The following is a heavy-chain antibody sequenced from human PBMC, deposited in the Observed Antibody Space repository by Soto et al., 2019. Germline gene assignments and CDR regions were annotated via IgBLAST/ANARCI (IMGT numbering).Heavy chain of an antibody. V-gene: IGHV3-33*01. D-gene: IGHD3-22*01. CDR2: IWSDGSNK. CDR3: ARYYYDSSGYYPL. CDR1: GFTFSSYG. J-gene: IGHJ4*02. Sequence: GGSLRLSCAASGFTFSSYGMHWVRQAPGKGLEWVAVIWSDGSNKYYADSVKGRFTISRDNSKNTLYLQMNNRRAEDTAVYYCARYYYDSSGYYPLWGQGTLVTVSS.